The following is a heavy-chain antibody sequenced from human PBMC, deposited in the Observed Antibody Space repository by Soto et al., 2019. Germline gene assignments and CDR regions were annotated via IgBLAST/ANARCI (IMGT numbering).Heavy chain of an antibody. D-gene: IGHD2-21*02. CDR3: ARVCGGDCHYGMDV. Sequence: QVQLQESGPGLVKPSQTLSLTCTVSGGSISSGGYYWSWIRQHPGKGLEWIGYIYYSGSTYYNPSLKSRVTTXVXTXXNQFSLKLSSVTAADTAVYYCARVCGGDCHYGMDVWGQGTTVTVSS. CDR1: GGSISSGGYY. V-gene: IGHV4-31*03. J-gene: IGHJ6*02. CDR2: IYYSGST.